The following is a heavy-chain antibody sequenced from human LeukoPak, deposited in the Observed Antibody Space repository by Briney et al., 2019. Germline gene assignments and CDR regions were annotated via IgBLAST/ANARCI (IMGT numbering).Heavy chain of an antibody. CDR3: ARDPGYCSGGSCYSHYYYYYGMDV. J-gene: IGHJ6*02. CDR2: IHYSGST. CDR1: GGSISSYY. V-gene: IGHV4-59*01. D-gene: IGHD2-15*01. Sequence: SETLSLTCTVSGGSISSYYWSWIRQPPGKGLEWIGSIHYSGSTNYNPSLKSRVTISVDTSKNQFSLKLYSVTAADTAVYYCARDPGYCSGGSCYSHYYYYYGMDVWGQGTTVTVSS.